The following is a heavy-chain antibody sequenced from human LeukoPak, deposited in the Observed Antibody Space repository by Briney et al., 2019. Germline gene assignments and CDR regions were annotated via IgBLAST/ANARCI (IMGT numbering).Heavy chain of an antibody. V-gene: IGHV4-34*01. J-gene: IGHJ6*03. CDR1: GGSFSGYY. CDR3: ARAGYSYGSLEYYYYYMDV. CDR2: INHSGST. Sequence: PSETLSLTCAVYGGSFSGYYWSWIRQPPGKGLEWIGEINHSGSTNYNPSLKSRVTISVDTSKNQFSLKLSSVTAADTAVYYCARAGYSYGSLEYYYYYMDVWGKGTTVTISS. D-gene: IGHD5-18*01.